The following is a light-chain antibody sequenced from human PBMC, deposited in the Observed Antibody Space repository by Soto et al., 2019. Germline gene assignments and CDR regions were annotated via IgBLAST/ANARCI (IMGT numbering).Light chain of an antibody. Sequence: EIVLTQSPGTLSLSPGERATLSCRASQSVSSSYLAWYQQKPGQAPRLLIYDTSSRATGIPDRFSGSGSGTDFTLTISRLEPADFAVYYCQQYGGSVWTFGQGTKVEIK. CDR2: DTS. V-gene: IGKV3-20*01. CDR3: QQYGGSVWT. J-gene: IGKJ1*01. CDR1: QSVSSSY.